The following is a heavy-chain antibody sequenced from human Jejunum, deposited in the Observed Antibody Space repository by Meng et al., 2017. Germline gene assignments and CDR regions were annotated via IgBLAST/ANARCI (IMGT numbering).Heavy chain of an antibody. D-gene: IGHD2-21*02. V-gene: IGHV3-72*01. Sequence: SLKISCAASGFTFSDHYMDWVRQAPGKGLEWVGRSRNKPNSYTTEYAASVKGRFTISRDESKDSLYLQMNSLTTEDTAVYYCARTNRLSYFDHWGPGTLVTVSS. CDR1: GFTFSDHY. CDR2: SRNKPNSYTT. CDR3: ARTNRLSYFDH. J-gene: IGHJ4*02.